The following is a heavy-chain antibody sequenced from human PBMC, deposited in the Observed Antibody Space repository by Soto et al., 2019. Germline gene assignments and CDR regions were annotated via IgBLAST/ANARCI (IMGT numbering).Heavy chain of an antibody. CDR2: IIPILGIA. CDR3: ARPGYYDSSGYYSD. CDR1: GGTFSTYT. D-gene: IGHD3-22*01. Sequence: QVQLVQPGVEGKNPGSPVKVSAKVSGGTFSTYTITGGRQAPGQGLEWMGRIIPILGIATYAQKFQGRVTITADKSTSTAYMELSSLRSEDTAVYYCARPGYYDSSGYYSDWGQGTLVTVSS. V-gene: IGHV1-69*02. J-gene: IGHJ4*02.